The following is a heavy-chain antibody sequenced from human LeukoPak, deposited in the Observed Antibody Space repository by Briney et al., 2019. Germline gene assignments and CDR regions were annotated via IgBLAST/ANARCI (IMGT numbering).Heavy chain of an antibody. J-gene: IGHJ4*02. CDR1: GFTFDDYG. CDR3: ARDNPYYYDSSGSFDY. V-gene: IGHV3-20*04. D-gene: IGHD3-22*01. Sequence: GGSLRLSCAAAGFTFDDYGMSWVRQAPGKGLEWVSGINWNGGSTGYADSVKGRFTISRDNAKNSLYLQMNSLRAEDTALYYCARDNPYYYDSSGSFDYWGQGTLVTVSS. CDR2: INWNGGST.